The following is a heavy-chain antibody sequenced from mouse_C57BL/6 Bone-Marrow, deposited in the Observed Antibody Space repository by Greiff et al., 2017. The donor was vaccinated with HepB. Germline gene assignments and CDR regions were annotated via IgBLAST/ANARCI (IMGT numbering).Heavy chain of an antibody. CDR1: GFTFSSYA. CDR2: ISSGGDYI. CDR3: TIYYYGSSYSAY. Sequence: EVKLEESGEGLVKPGGSLKLSCAASGFTFSSYAMSWVRQTPEKRLEWVAYISSGGDYIYYADTVKGRFTISRDNARNTLYLQMSSLKSEDTAMYYCTIYYYGSSYSAYWGQGTLVTVSA. J-gene: IGHJ3*01. V-gene: IGHV5-9-1*02. D-gene: IGHD1-1*01.